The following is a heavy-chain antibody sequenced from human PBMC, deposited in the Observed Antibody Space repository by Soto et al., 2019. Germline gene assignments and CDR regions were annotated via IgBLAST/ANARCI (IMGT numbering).Heavy chain of an antibody. CDR1: GFTFSSYA. D-gene: IGHD6-19*01. Sequence: GGSLRLSCAASGFTFSSYAMSWVRQAPGKGLEWVSAISGSGGSTYYADSVKGRFTISRDNSKNTLYLQMNSLRAGDTAVYYCAKDRYSSGWYYFDYWGQGTLVTVSS. V-gene: IGHV3-23*01. CDR3: AKDRYSSGWYYFDY. J-gene: IGHJ4*02. CDR2: ISGSGGST.